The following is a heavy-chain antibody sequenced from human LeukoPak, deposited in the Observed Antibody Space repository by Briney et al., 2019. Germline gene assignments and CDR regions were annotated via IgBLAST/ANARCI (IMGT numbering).Heavy chain of an antibody. CDR2: LNWNGGGT. V-gene: IGHV3-20*04. J-gene: IGHJ3*01. CDR3: ARDGSYIGLDV. CDR1: GFTFEKHG. D-gene: IGHD1-26*01. Sequence: GGSLRLSCAASGFTFEKHGMSWVRQAPGKGLEWVSGLNWNGGGTGYADSVKGRFTISRDNAKKSLYLQMNSLRAEDTALYYCARDGSYIGLDVWGQGTMVTVSS.